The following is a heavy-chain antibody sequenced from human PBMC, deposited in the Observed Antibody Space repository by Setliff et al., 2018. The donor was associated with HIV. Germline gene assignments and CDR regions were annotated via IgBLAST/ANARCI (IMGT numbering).Heavy chain of an antibody. Sequence: SVKVSCKASGGTFSSYAVSWVRQAPGQGLEWMGGIIPIFGTANYAQKFQGRVTITTDESTSTAYMELSSLRSEDTAVYYCASAGAWQRNALDIWGQGTMVTVSS. D-gene: IGHD5-12*01. J-gene: IGHJ3*02. CDR2: IIPIFGTA. CDR1: GGTFSSYA. CDR3: ASAGAWQRNALDI. V-gene: IGHV1-69*05.